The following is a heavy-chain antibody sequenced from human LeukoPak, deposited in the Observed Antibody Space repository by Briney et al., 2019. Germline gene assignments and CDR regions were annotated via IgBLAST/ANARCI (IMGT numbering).Heavy chain of an antibody. CDR3: ARAAGLCPDY. Sequence: GGSPRLSCAASGFTFDDYAMHWVRQAPGEGLEWVSGISWNSGSIGYADSVKGRFTISRDNAKNSLYLQMNSLRAKDTALYYCARAAGLCPDYWGQGTLVTVSS. CDR1: GFTFDDYA. V-gene: IGHV3-9*01. J-gene: IGHJ4*02. D-gene: IGHD2-2*01. CDR2: ISWNSGSI.